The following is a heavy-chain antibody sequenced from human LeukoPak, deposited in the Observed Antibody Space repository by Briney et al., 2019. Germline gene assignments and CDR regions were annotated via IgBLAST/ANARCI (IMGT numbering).Heavy chain of an antibody. V-gene: IGHV3-21*01. Sequence: PGGSLRPSCAASGFTFSDYYMNWVRQAPGKGLEWVSSISSSSSYIYYADSVKGRFTISRDNAKNSLYLQMNSLRAEDTAVYYCARDLVTIFGGADAFDIWGQGTMVTVSS. J-gene: IGHJ3*02. CDR1: GFTFSDYY. D-gene: IGHD3-3*01. CDR3: ARDLVTIFGGADAFDI. CDR2: ISSSSSYI.